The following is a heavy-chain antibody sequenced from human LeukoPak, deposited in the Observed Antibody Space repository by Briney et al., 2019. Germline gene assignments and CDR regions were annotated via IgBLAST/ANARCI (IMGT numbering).Heavy chain of an antibody. Sequence: GASVKVSCKASGYTFTSYGISWVRQAPGQGLEWMGWISAYNGNTNYAQKLQGRVTMTTDTSTSTAYMELRSLRSDDTAVYYCARVVLPAMGYSSLFDYWGQGTLVTVSS. J-gene: IGHJ4*02. CDR2: ISAYNGNT. V-gene: IGHV1-18*01. CDR3: ARVVLPAMGYSSLFDY. CDR1: GYTFTSYG. D-gene: IGHD6-13*01.